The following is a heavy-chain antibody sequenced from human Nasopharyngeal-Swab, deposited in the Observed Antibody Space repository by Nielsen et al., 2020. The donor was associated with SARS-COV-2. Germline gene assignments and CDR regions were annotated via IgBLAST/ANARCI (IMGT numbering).Heavy chain of an antibody. V-gene: IGHV3-48*02. Sequence: GGSLRLSCVASGFTFSSYSMNWVRQAPGKGLEWVSYISSSSSTIYYADSVKGRFTISRDNAKNSLYLQMNSLRDEDTAVYYCARDGLTYYDILTGYSWFDPWGQGTLVTVSS. D-gene: IGHD3-9*01. CDR3: ARDGLTYYDILTGYSWFDP. CDR1: GFTFSSYS. CDR2: ISSSSSTI. J-gene: IGHJ5*02.